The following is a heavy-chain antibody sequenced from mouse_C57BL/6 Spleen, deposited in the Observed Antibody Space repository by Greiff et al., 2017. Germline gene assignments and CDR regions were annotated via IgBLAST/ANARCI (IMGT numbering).Heavy chain of an antibody. CDR2: IDPSDSYT. CDR3: ARGLSNYPYYFDY. D-gene: IGHD2-5*01. J-gene: IGHJ2*01. CDR1: GYTFTSYW. V-gene: IGHV1-69*01. Sequence: VKLQQPGAELVMPGASVKLSCKASGYTFTSYWMHWVKQRPGQGLEWIGEIDPSDSYTNYNQKFKGKSTLTVDKSSSTAYMQLSSLTSEDSAVYYCARGLSNYPYYFDYWGQGTTLTVSS.